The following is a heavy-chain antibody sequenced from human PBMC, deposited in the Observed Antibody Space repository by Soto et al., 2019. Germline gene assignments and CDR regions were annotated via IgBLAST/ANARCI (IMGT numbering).Heavy chain of an antibody. CDR2: IWYDGSNK. J-gene: IGHJ4*02. V-gene: IGHV3-33*01. D-gene: IGHD3-10*01. CDR3: ARDPSHGSGSYLDY. Sequence: PGGSLRLSCVASGFSFNNLGMHWVRQAPGKGLEWVAVIWYDGSNKYYADSVKGRFTISRDNSKNTLYLQMSSLRAEDTAVYFCARDPSHGSGSYLDYWGQGALVTVSS. CDR1: GFSFNNLG.